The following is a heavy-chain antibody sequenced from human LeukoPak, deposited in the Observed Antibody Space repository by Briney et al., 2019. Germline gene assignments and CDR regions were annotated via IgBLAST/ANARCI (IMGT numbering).Heavy chain of an antibody. CDR3: ARDRRAHAFDI. J-gene: IGHJ3*02. V-gene: IGHV4-39*07. CDR1: GGSISSSSYY. Sequence: SETLSLTCTVSGGSISSSSYYWGWIRQPPGKGLEWIGSIYYSGSTYYNPSLKSRVTISVDTSKNQFSLKLSSVTAADTAVYYCARDRRAHAFDIWGQGTMVTVSS. CDR2: IYYSGST.